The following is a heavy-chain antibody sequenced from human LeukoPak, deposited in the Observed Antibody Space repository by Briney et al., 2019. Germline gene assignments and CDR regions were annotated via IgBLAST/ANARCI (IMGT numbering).Heavy chain of an antibody. CDR2: IYTSGST. J-gene: IGHJ3*02. Sequence: SETLSLTFTVSGGSIRSSSYYWGWIRQPAGKGLEWIGRIYTSGSTNHNPSLKSRVTMSVDTSKNQFSLKLSSVTAADTAVYYCARDSTFQIGTTLSAFDIWGQGTMVTVSS. CDR1: GGSIRSSSYY. D-gene: IGHD1-1*01. CDR3: ARDSTFQIGTTLSAFDI. V-gene: IGHV4-61*02.